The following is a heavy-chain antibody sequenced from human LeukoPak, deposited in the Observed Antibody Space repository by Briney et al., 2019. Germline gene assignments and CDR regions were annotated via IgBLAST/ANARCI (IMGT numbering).Heavy chain of an antibody. CDR1: GFTFSSYD. D-gene: IGHD4-17*01. CDR3: AKYGDYAPFDY. V-gene: IGHV3-13*01. Sequence: GGSLRLSCAASGFTFSSYDMHWVRQATGKGLEWVSSIGTAGDTYYPGSVKGRFTISRENAKNSLYLQMNSLRAGDTAVYYCAKYGDYAPFDYWGQGTLVTVSS. J-gene: IGHJ4*02. CDR2: IGTAGDT.